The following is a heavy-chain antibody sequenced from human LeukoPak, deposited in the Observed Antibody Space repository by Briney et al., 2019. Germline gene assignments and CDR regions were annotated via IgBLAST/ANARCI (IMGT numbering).Heavy chain of an antibody. J-gene: IGHJ4*02. CDR3: ARAYGDYRWFFDF. V-gene: IGHV4-4*02. Sequence: PSGTLSLTCAVPGDSITSSHWWTWIRQPPGKGLEWIGEIFHAGSTNYNSSLESRVTISVDKSKNQFSLKLTSVTAADTAVYFCARAYGDYRWFFDFWGPGILVTVSS. D-gene: IGHD4-17*01. CDR1: GDSITSSHW. CDR2: IFHAGST.